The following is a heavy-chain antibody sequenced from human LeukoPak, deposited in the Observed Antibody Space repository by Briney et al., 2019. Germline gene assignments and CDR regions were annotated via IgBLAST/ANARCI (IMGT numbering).Heavy chain of an antibody. Sequence: SVKVSCKASGGTFSSYAISWVRQAPGQGLEWMGGIIPIFGTANYAQKFQGRVTITADKSTSTAYMELSSLRSEDTAVYYCARVGELPGRAIDQWGQGTLVTVSS. CDR3: ARVGELPGRAIDQ. CDR1: GGTFSSYA. J-gene: IGHJ4*02. V-gene: IGHV1-69*06. CDR2: IIPIFGTA. D-gene: IGHD1-1*01.